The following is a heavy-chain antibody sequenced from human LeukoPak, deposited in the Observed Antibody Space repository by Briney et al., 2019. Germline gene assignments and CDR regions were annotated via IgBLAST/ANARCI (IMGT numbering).Heavy chain of an antibody. V-gene: IGHV4-59*01. Sequence: PSETLSLTCTVSGGSISSYYWSWIRQPPGKGLEWIGYIYYSGSTNYNPSLKSRVTISVDTSKNQFSLKLSSVTAADTAVYYCARTQGDSRPYYGMDVWGQGTLVTVSS. CDR3: ARTQGDSRPYYGMDV. CDR2: IYYSGST. CDR1: GGSISSYY. J-gene: IGHJ6*02. D-gene: IGHD3-22*01.